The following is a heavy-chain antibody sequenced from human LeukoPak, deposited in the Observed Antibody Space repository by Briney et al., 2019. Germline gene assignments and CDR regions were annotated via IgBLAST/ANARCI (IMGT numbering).Heavy chain of an antibody. J-gene: IGHJ6*02. Sequence: SQTLSLTCTVSGGSISSGDYYWSWIRQPPGKGLEWIGYIYYSGSTYYNPSLKSRVTISVDTSKNQFSLKLSSVTAADTAVYYCARDFTDYHGMDVWGQGTTVTVSS. V-gene: IGHV4-30-4*01. CDR3: ARDFTDYHGMDV. CDR1: GGSISSGDYY. CDR2: IYYSGST.